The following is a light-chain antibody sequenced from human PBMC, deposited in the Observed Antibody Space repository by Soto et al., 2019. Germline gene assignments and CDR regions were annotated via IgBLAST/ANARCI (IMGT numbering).Light chain of an antibody. CDR1: SSDVGGYNY. CDR3: SSYTSNNTHV. V-gene: IGLV2-14*03. Sequence: QSVLTQPPSASGSPGQSVTISCTGTSSDVGGYNYVSWNQQYPGKAPKLLIYDVSNRPSGVSNRFSGSKSGNTASLTISGLQAEDEADYYCSSYTSNNTHVFGTGTKVTVL. CDR2: DVS. J-gene: IGLJ1*01.